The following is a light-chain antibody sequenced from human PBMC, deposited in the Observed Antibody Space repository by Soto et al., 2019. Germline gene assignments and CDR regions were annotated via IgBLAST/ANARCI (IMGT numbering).Light chain of an antibody. CDR2: EVT. CDR3: CSYAGRRASYV. V-gene: IGLV2-23*02. CDR1: SSDVGGYAL. J-gene: IGLJ1*01. Sequence: QSVLTQPASVSGSPGQSITISCTGSSSDVGGYALVSWYQQHPGQAPKLIIYEVTKRPSGVSSRFSASRSGLTASLTISGLQPEDAADYFCCSYAGRRASYVFGTGTKSPS.